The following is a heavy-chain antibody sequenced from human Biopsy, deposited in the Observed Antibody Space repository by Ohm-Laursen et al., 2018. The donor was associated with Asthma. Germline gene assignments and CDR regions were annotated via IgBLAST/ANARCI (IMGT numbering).Heavy chain of an antibody. CDR3: ARTYYDFLTGQVNDAFAT. J-gene: IGHJ3*02. V-gene: IGHV1-3*01. CDR1: GYTFISYA. Sequence: GASVKVSCKPSGYTFISYAIHWVRQAPGQRLEWMGWINAGNGNTKYSQKFQGRVTITRDTSASTAYMELSSLRSEDTAVYYCARTYYDFLTGQVNDAFATWGQGTMVTVSS. CDR2: INAGNGNT. D-gene: IGHD3-9*01.